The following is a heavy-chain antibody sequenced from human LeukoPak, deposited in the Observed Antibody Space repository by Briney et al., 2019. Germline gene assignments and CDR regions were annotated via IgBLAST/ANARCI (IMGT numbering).Heavy chain of an antibody. D-gene: IGHD3-22*01. CDR2: ISWNSGSI. V-gene: IGHV3-9*01. CDR1: GFTFDGYA. Sequence: PGRSLRLSCAASGFTFDGYAMHWVRQAPGKGLEWVSGISWNSGSIGYADSVKGRFTISRDNAKNSLYLQMNSLRAEDTALYYCAKDIYYDSSGSPDYWGQGTLVTVSS. CDR3: AKDIYYDSSGSPDY. J-gene: IGHJ4*02.